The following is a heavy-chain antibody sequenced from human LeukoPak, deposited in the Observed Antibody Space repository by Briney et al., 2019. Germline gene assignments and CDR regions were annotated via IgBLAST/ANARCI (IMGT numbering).Heavy chain of an antibody. CDR1: GGTFSSYA. CDR3: ASKSAGDCSGGSCYPPDY. V-gene: IGHV1-69*05. D-gene: IGHD2-15*01. J-gene: IGHJ4*02. Sequence: SVKVSCKASGGTFSSYAISWVRQAPGQGLEWMGRIIPIFGTANYAQKFQGRVTITTDESTGTAYMELSSLRSEDTAVYYCASKSAGDCSGGSCYPPDYWGQGTLVTVSS. CDR2: IIPIFGTA.